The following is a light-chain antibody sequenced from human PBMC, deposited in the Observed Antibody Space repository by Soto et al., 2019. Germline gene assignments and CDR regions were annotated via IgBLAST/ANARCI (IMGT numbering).Light chain of an antibody. CDR3: QQIYNAPFT. CDR2: APS. CDR1: QSIDSF. V-gene: IGKV1-39*01. Sequence: DIQVTQFPPSLSASVGDRVTITCRASQSIDSFLIWYQQRPGRAPKVLIYAPSSLQSGVPSRFSGSGSGTDFTLTINHLQPEDFATYYCQQIYNAPFTFGQGTNLDI. J-gene: IGKJ2*01.